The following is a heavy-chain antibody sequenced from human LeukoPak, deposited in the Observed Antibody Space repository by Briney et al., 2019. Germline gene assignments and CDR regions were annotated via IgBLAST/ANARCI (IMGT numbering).Heavy chain of an antibody. V-gene: IGHV1-24*01. CDR1: GYTLTELS. J-gene: IGHJ5*02. Sequence: ASVTVSCKVSGYTLTELSMHWVRQAPGKGLEWMGGFDPEDGETIYAQKFQGRVTMTTDTSTNTAYMELRSLRSDDTAAYYCAKDRSSGSYYPNWFDPWGQGTLVTVSS. CDR3: AKDRSSGSYYPNWFDP. CDR2: FDPEDGET. D-gene: IGHD3-10*01.